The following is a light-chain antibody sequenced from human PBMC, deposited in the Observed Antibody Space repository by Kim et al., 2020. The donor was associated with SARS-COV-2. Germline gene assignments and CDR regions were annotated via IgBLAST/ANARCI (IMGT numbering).Light chain of an antibody. CDR3: SSYTGNNTPYV. Sequence: QSALTQPASVSGSPGQSITISCTGSSSDVGAYNYDSWYQQHPGKAPKLMIYDVTYRPSGISDRFSGSKSGNTASLTISGLQAEDEADYYCSSYTGNNTPYVFGTGTKVTVL. V-gene: IGLV2-14*03. CDR2: DVT. J-gene: IGLJ1*01. CDR1: SSDVGAYNY.